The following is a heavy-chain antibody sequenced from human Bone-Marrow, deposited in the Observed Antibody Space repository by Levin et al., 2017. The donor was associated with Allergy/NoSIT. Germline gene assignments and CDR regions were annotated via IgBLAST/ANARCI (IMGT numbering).Heavy chain of an antibody. D-gene: IGHD6-13*01. CDR1: GFSFSEHY. V-gene: IGHV3-11*01. CDR3: ARETKRGSSSRRYDYGMDV. Sequence: GGSLRLSCAASGFSFSEHYMDWIRQVPGKGLECVAYISASGKSIYYADSVKGRFVVSRDNAENSLFLQMNSLRVEDTAVYYCARETKRGSSSRRYDYGMDVWGQGTPVTVSS. CDR2: ISASGKSI. J-gene: IGHJ6*02.